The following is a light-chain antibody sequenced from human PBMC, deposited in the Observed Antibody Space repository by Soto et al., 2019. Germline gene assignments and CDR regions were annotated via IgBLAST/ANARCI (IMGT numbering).Light chain of an antibody. CDR1: QDIRSD. Sequence: AIQMTQSPSSLPASVGDRVTITCRASQDIRSDLGWYQQKPGKAPKVLIYAASTLQSEVPSRFSGSGSGTEFTLTINSLQPEDFATYYCLQDYNYPRTFGQGTKVDIK. CDR2: AAS. J-gene: IGKJ1*01. V-gene: IGKV1-6*02. CDR3: LQDYNYPRT.